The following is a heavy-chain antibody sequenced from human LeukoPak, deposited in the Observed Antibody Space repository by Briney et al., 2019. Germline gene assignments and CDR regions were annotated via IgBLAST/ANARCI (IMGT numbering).Heavy chain of an antibody. D-gene: IGHD3-3*01. CDR1: GFTFSSYS. V-gene: IGHV3-21*01. CDR2: ISSSSSYI. CDR3: ARGDDDVWSGYYLYYYYYGMDV. J-gene: IGHJ6*02. Sequence: GGSLRLSCAASGFTFSSYSMNWVRQAPGKGLEWVSSISSSSSYIYYADSVKGRFAISRDNAKNSLYLQMNSLRAEDTAVYYCARGDDDVWSGYYLYYYYYGMDVWGQGTTVTVSS.